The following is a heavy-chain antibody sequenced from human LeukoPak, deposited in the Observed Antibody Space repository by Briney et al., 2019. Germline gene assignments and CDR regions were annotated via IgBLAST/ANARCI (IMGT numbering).Heavy chain of an antibody. CDR3: ASPGPDSSSWFSFDY. D-gene: IGHD6-13*01. V-gene: IGHV1-46*01. CDR1: GYTFTSYY. J-gene: IGHJ4*02. CDR2: INPSGGST. Sequence: ASVTVSFKASGYTFTSYYMHWVRQAPGQGGEWMGIINPSGGSTSYAQKFQGRVTMTRDTSTSTVYMELSSLRSEDTAVYYCASPGPDSSSWFSFDYWGQGTLVTVSS.